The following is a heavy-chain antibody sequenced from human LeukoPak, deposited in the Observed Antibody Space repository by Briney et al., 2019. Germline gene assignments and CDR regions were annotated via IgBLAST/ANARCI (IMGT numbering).Heavy chain of an antibody. CDR2: ISGGST. CDR3: AKGDYDFWSASSHFDY. Sequence: GGSLRLSCAASGFTFSSYAMSWVRQAPGKGLEWVSAISGGSTYYADSVKGRFTISRDNSKNTLYLQMNSLRAEDTAIYYCAKGDYDFWSASSHFDYWGQGTLVTVSS. D-gene: IGHD3-3*01. V-gene: IGHV3-23*01. CDR1: GFTFSSYA. J-gene: IGHJ4*02.